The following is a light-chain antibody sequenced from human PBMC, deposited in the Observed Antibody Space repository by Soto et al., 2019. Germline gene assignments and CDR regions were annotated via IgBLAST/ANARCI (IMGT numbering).Light chain of an antibody. V-gene: IGKV1-39*01. CDR2: DAS. CDR3: QQSYRTPT. CDR1: QDISNY. Sequence: DIQMTQSPSSLSESVGDRVTITCQASQDISNYLNWYQQKLGKAPKLLIYDASNLETGVPSRFSGSGSGTDYTLTISSLQPEDFATYYCQQSYRTPTFGQGTRLEI. J-gene: IGKJ5*01.